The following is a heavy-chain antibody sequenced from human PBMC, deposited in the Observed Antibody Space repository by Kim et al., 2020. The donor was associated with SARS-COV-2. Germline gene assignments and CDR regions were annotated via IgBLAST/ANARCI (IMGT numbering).Heavy chain of an antibody. CDR1: GFTFDDYA. CDR2: ISWDGGST. Sequence: GGSLRLSCAASGFTFDDYAMHWVRQAPGKGLEWVSLISWDGGSTYYADSVKGRFTISRDNSKNSLYLQMNSLRAEDTALYYCAKDLKPGTQYYYYYGMDVWGQGTTVTVSS. J-gene: IGHJ6*02. D-gene: IGHD1-1*01. V-gene: IGHV3-43D*03. CDR3: AKDLKPGTQYYYYYGMDV.